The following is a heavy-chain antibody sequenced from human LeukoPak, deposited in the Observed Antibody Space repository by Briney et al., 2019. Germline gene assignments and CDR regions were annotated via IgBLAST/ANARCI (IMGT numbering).Heavy chain of an antibody. CDR2: INHSGST. CDR3: AREGDYSHAFDI. Sequence: SETLSLTCAVYGGSFSGYYWSWIRQPPGKGLEWIGEINHSGSTNYNPSLKSRVTISVDTSKNQFSLKLSSVTAADTAVYYCAREGDYSHAFDIWGQGTMVTVSS. D-gene: IGHD2-15*01. J-gene: IGHJ3*02. V-gene: IGHV4-34*01. CDR1: GGSFSGYY.